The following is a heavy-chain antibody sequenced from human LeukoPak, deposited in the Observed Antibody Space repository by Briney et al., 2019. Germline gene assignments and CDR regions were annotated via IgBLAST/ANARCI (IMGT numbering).Heavy chain of an antibody. D-gene: IGHD3-10*01. CDR1: VFTFRNYA. J-gene: IGHJ4*02. Sequence: AGGSLRLSCAASVFTFRNYAMAGVRQARGRGLEWVSGITGKGDKIYYADSVKGRFTISRDNSQNTLHLQMNSLRGEDTAVYYCAKRDYSEGSHYYPLFDYWGQGTLVTVSP. CDR2: ITGKGDKI. V-gene: IGHV3-23*01. CDR3: AKRDYSEGSHYYPLFDY.